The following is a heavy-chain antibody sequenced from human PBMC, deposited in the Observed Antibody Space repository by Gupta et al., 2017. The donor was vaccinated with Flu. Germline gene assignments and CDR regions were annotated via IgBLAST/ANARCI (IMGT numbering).Heavy chain of an antibody. V-gene: IGHV3-33*03. CDR1: GFTFSNYG. D-gene: IGHD6-19*01. J-gene: IGHJ4*02. CDR3: ASPLYSTGWYGLDC. Sequence: QVQLVESGGGVVQPGRSLRLSCAASGFTFSNYGMHWVRQARGKGLEWVAVIWYDGRKEYYADSVKGRFTIYRDNSKNTLYLQMNSLRAEDTAVYFCASPLYSTGWYGLDCWGQGTLVTVSS. CDR2: IWYDGRKE.